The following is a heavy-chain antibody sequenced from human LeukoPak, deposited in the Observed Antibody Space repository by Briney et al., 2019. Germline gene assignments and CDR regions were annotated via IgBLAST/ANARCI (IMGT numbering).Heavy chain of an antibody. CDR3: TRDRARTQSWVEFDL. V-gene: IGHV3-53*05. CDR1: GFSVSGTL. J-gene: IGHJ5*02. Sequence: GGSLRLTCTASGFSVSGTLMDWVRQAPGKGLEWVSVIYDDDSTVYTGSVKGRFTISRDSSKNTVYLQMNSLRPDDSAVYYCTRDRARTQSWVEFDLWGLGTLVTVSS. D-gene: IGHD4-11*01. CDR2: IYDDDST.